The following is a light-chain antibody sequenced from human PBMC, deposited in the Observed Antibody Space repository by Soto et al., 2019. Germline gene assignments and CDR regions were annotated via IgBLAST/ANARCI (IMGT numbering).Light chain of an antibody. CDR2: GPS. CDR1: QSVSSN. CDR3: QQFNSWPGT. J-gene: IGKJ1*01. Sequence: EIVMTQSPATLSVSPGERATLSCRASQSVSSNLAWYQQKPGQAPRRLIYGPSTRATGIPARFSGSGYGTEFTLTISSLQSEDSAVYYSQQFNSWPGTCGQGTKVEIK. V-gene: IGKV3-15*01.